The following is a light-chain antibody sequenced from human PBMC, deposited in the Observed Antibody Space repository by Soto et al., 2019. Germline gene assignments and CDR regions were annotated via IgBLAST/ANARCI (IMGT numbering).Light chain of an antibody. Sequence: QSALTQPASVSGSPGQSITISCTGTSSDIGSYNLVSWYQQHPGKAPKLMIYEATKRPSGVYNRFSGSKSGNTASLTISGLQAEEEADYYCCLYASSSTFIFGGGTKLTVL. CDR3: CLYASSSTFI. CDR1: SSDIGSYNL. J-gene: IGLJ2*01. CDR2: EAT. V-gene: IGLV2-23*02.